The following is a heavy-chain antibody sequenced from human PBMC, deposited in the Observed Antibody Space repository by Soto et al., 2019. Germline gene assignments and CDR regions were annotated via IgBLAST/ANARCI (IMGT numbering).Heavy chain of an antibody. CDR1: GFTLNNYW. D-gene: IGHD6-13*01. V-gene: IGHV3-74*01. CDR3: ARGDIAAETFFYYYGMAL. CDR2: INGDATST. J-gene: IGHJ6*02. Sequence: QLVESGGGLVQPGGSLRLSCAASGFTLNNYWMHWVRQAPGMGLVWVSRINGDATSTSYADSVKGRFTISRDNARNTLYLQMNSLRAEDTALYSCARGDIAAETFFYYYGMALWGQGTTVTVS.